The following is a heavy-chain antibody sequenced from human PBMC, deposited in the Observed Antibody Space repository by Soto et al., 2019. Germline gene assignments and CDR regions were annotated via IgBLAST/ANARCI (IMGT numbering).Heavy chain of an antibody. CDR1: GYTFTGYY. V-gene: IGHV1-2*02. CDR3: ARPTMVRGAKTYYYYGMDV. CDR2: INPNSGGT. D-gene: IGHD3-10*01. Sequence: GASVKVSFKASGYTFTGYYMHWVRQAPGQGLEWMGWINPNSGGTNYAQKFQGRVTMTRDTSISTAYMELSRLRSDDTAVYYCARPTMVRGAKTYYYYGMDVWGQGTTVTVSS. J-gene: IGHJ6*02.